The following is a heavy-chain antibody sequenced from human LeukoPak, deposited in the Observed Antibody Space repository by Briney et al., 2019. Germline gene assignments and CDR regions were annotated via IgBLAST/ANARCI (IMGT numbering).Heavy chain of an antibody. V-gene: IGHV1-69*05. D-gene: IGHD4-17*01. CDR3: ARHGDLRPLGSWFGP. Sequence: SVKVSCKASGGTFSSYAISWVRQAPGQGLEWMGRVIPIFGTANYAQKFQGRVTITTDESTSTAYMELSSLRSEDTAVYYCARHGDLRPLGSWFGPWGQGTLVTVSS. J-gene: IGHJ5*02. CDR2: VIPIFGTA. CDR1: GGTFSSYA.